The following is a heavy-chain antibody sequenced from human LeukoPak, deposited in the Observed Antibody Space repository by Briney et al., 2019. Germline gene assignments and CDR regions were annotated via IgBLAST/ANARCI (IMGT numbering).Heavy chain of an antibody. D-gene: IGHD3-10*01. CDR1: GYTFTSYG. V-gene: IGHV1-18*01. J-gene: IGHJ6*02. Sequence: ASVKVSCKASGYTFTSYGISWVRQAPGQGLEWMGWISAYNGNTNYAQKFQGRVTITADESTSTAYMELSSLRSEDTAVYYCARGQLLWFGELLAYYYYGMDVWGQGITVTVSS. CDR3: ARGQLLWFGELLAYYYYGMDV. CDR2: ISAYNGNT.